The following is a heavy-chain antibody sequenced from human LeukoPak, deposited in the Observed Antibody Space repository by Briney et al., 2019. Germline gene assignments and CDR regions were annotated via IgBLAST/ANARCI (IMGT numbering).Heavy chain of an antibody. V-gene: IGHV1-2*02. Sequence: ASVKVSCKASGYTFTGYYMHWVRQAPGQGLEWMGWINPNSGGTNYAQKFQGRVTMTRDTSISTAYMELSRLRSDDTAVYYCARVDPPVSGDYVSWGQGTLVTVSS. CDR1: GYTFTGYY. D-gene: IGHD4-17*01. CDR2: INPNSGGT. J-gene: IGHJ4*02. CDR3: ARVDPPVSGDYVS.